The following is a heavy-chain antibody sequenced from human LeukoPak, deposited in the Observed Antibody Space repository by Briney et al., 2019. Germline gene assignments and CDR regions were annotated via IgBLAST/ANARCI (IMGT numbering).Heavy chain of an antibody. J-gene: IGHJ3*02. Sequence: GGSLRLSCAASGFTFSSYSMNWVRQAPGKGLEWVSYISSSSTIYYADSVKGRFTISRDNAKNSLYLQMNSLRAGDTALYYCAKDLRIAVAGAFDIWGQGTMVTVSS. CDR3: AKDLRIAVAGAFDI. D-gene: IGHD6-19*01. CDR1: GFTFSSYS. V-gene: IGHV3-48*01. CDR2: ISSSSTI.